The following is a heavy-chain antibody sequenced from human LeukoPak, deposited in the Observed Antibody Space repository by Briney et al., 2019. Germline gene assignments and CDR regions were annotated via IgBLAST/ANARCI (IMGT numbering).Heavy chain of an antibody. Sequence: GGSLRLSCAASGFTFSSYEMNWVRQAPGKGLEWVSYISSSSSYIYYADSVKGRFTISRDNAKNSLYLQMNSLRAEDTAVYYCARVVGNYVWGSYRPEGCFDSWGQGTLVTVSS. CDR3: ARVVGNYVWGSYRPEGCFDS. CDR1: GFTFSSYE. CDR2: ISSSSSYI. V-gene: IGHV3-48*03. D-gene: IGHD3-16*02. J-gene: IGHJ4*02.